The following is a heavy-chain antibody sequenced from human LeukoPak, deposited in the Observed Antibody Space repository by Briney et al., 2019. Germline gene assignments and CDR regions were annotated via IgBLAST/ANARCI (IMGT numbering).Heavy chain of an antibody. J-gene: IGHJ3*02. Sequence: SVKVSCKASGGTFSSYAISWVRQAPGQGLEWMGGIIPIFGTANYAQKFQGRVTITADESTSTAYMELSSLRSEDTAVYYCARAKPDMVRGVITVAGAFDIWGQGTMVTVSS. V-gene: IGHV1-69*13. D-gene: IGHD3-10*01. CDR3: ARAKPDMVRGVITVAGAFDI. CDR1: GGTFSSYA. CDR2: IIPIFGTA.